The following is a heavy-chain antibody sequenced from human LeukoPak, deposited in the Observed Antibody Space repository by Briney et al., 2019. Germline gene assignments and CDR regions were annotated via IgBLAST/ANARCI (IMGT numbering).Heavy chain of an antibody. Sequence: QAGGSLRLSCAASGFTFSSYTMHWVRQAPGKGLEWVAVISYDGSNKYYADSVKGRFTISRDNSKNTLYLQMSSLRDDDTAVYYRARKIPTTETFDYWGQGTLVTVSS. J-gene: IGHJ4*02. CDR2: ISYDGSNK. CDR3: ARKIPTTETFDY. V-gene: IGHV3-30-3*01. CDR1: GFTFSSYT. D-gene: IGHD1-14*01.